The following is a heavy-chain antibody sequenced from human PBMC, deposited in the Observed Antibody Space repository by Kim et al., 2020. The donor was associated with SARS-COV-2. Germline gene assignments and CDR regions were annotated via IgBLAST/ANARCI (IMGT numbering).Heavy chain of an antibody. D-gene: IGHD3-10*01. Sequence: YADSVKGRFTIARANSKNTLYLQMNSLGAEDTAVYYCARTLVLSGYYGMDVWGQGTTVTVSS. V-gene: IGHV3-33*01. J-gene: IGHJ6*02. CDR3: ARTLVLSGYYGMDV.